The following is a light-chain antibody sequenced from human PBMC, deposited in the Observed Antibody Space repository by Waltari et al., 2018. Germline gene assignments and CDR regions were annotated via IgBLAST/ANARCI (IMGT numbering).Light chain of an antibody. CDR1: QSPLYSSNNQNY. CDR2: WAS. V-gene: IGKV4-1*01. Sequence: DIVLTQSPDSLSVSLGGRATINCKSSQSPLYSSNNQNYLAWFQQKPGQPPNLLIYWASTRESGVPDRFSGSGSGTDFTLTITDLQAEDVAIYYCQQYYRPPQTFGQGTKLEIK. J-gene: IGKJ2*01. CDR3: QQYYRPPQT.